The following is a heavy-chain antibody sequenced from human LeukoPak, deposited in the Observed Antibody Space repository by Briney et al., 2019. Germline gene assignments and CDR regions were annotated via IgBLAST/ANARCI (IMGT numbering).Heavy chain of an antibody. J-gene: IGHJ5*02. CDR2: INPNSGGT. D-gene: IGHD2-2*01. Sequence: ASVKVSCKASGYTFTGYYMHWVRQAPGQGLEWMGWINPNSGGTNYAQKFQGRVTMTRDTSISTAYMELSRLRSDDTAVYYCAREREGIVVVPAAMTGEQNWFDPWGQGTLVTVSS. CDR3: AREREGIVVVPAAMTGEQNWFDP. CDR1: GYTFTGYY. V-gene: IGHV1-2*02.